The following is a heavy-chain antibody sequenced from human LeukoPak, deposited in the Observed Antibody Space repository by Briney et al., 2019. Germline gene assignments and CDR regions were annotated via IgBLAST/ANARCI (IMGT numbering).Heavy chain of an antibody. CDR3: ARRGIGLVMDY. J-gene: IGHJ4*02. Sequence: PSETLSLTCTVSGGSISSYYWSWIRQPPGKGLEWIGYIYYSGSTNYNPSLKSRVTISVDTSKNQFSLKLSSVTAADTAVYYCARRGIGLVMDYWGQGTLVTVSS. V-gene: IGHV4-59*01. CDR1: GGSISSYY. CDR2: IYYSGST. D-gene: IGHD3-9*01.